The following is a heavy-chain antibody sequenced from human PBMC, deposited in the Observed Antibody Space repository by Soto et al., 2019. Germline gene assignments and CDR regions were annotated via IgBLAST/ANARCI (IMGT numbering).Heavy chain of an antibody. CDR1: GGSISSGGYY. CDR2: IYYSGST. V-gene: IGHV4-31*03. Sequence: QVQLQESGPGLVKPSQTLSLTCTVSGGSISSGGYYWSWIRQHPGKGLEWIGYIYYSGSTYYNPSLRSRVTLSVDTSKNQFSLKLSSVTAADTAVYYCARAQPDIVVVPAAMEVFDYWGQGTLVTVSS. J-gene: IGHJ4*02. D-gene: IGHD2-2*01. CDR3: ARAQPDIVVVPAAMEVFDY.